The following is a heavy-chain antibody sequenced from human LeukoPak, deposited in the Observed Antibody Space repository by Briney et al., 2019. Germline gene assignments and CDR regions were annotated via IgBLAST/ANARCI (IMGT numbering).Heavy chain of an antibody. J-gene: IGHJ6*03. CDR3: ARASSSSWVYYYYYMDV. CDR2: ISSSSSYI. D-gene: IGHD6-6*01. V-gene: IGHV3-21*01. CDR1: GFTFSSYS. Sequence: PGGSLRLSCAASGFTFSSYSMNWVRQAPGKGLEWVSSISSSSSYIYYADSVKGRFTISRDNAKNSLYLQMNSLRAEDTAVYYCARASSSSWVYYYYYMDVWGKGTTVTVSS.